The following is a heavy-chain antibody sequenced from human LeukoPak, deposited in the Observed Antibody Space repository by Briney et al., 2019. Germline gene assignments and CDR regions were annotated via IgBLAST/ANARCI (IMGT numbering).Heavy chain of an antibody. Sequence: GGSLRLSCAASGFTFSSYWMSWVRQAPGKGLEWVANIKQDGSEKYYVDSVKGRFTISRDNAKNSLYLQMNSLRAEDTALYYCAKDIAMVRGVMSDYGMDVWGQGTTVTVSS. CDR3: AKDIAMVRGVMSDYGMDV. D-gene: IGHD3-10*01. CDR2: IKQDGSEK. CDR1: GFTFSSYW. V-gene: IGHV3-7*03. J-gene: IGHJ6*02.